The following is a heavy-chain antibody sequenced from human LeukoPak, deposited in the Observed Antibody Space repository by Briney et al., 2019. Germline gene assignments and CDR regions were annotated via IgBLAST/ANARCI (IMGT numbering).Heavy chain of an antibody. CDR2: INPNSGGT. CDR3: AREEGAVGDWFDP. J-gene: IGHJ5*02. D-gene: IGHD1-26*01. CDR1: GYTFTGHY. V-gene: IGHV1-2*06. Sequence: ASVTVSCKASGYTFTGHYLHWVRQAPGQGLEWMGRINPNSGGTNYAQKFQGRVTMTRDTSISTAYMELSRLRSDDTAVYYCAREEGAVGDWFDPWGQGTLVTVSS.